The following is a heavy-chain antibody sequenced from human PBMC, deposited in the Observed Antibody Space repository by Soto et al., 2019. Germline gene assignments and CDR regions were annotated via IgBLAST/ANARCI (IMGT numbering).Heavy chain of an antibody. J-gene: IGHJ6*02. V-gene: IGHV1-3*01. CDR3: ARDRGSGIVVVPAASYGMDV. CDR2: INAGNGNT. CDR1: GYTFTSYA. Sequence: ASVKVSCKASGYTFTSYAMRWVRQAPGQRLEWMGWINAGNGNTKYSQKFQGRVTITRDTSASTAYMELSSLRSEDTAVYYCARDRGSGIVVVPAASYGMDVWGQGTTVTVSS. D-gene: IGHD2-2*01.